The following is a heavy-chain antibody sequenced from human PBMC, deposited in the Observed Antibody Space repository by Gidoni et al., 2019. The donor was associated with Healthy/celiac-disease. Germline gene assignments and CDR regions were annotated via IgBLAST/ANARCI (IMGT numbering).Heavy chain of an antibody. CDR3: ARARYSSSFWFDP. V-gene: IGHV4-31*03. CDR2: IYYSGST. Sequence: QVQLQESGPGLVKPSQTLSLTCTVSGGSISSGGYYWSWIRQHPGKGLEWIWYIYYSGSTYYNPSLKSRVTISVDTSKNQFSLKLSSVTAADTAVYYCARARYSSSFWFDPWGQGTLVTVSS. J-gene: IGHJ5*02. CDR1: GGSISSGGYY. D-gene: IGHD6-6*01.